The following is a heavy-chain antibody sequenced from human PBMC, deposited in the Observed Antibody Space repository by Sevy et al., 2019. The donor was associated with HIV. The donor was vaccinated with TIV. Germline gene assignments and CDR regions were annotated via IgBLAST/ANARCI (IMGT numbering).Heavy chain of an antibody. CDR1: GFTFSNAA. J-gene: IGHJ4*02. Sequence: GGSLRLSCAVSGFTFSNAAMTWVRQAPGKGLERVSGITISGDRRYYADSVRGRFTISRDNSKNTLYLQMNSLRDEDTAVYYWAKEIVPNDYWGQGTLVTVSS. V-gene: IGHV3-23*01. CDR3: AKEIVPNDY. D-gene: IGHD2-15*01. CDR2: ITISGDRR.